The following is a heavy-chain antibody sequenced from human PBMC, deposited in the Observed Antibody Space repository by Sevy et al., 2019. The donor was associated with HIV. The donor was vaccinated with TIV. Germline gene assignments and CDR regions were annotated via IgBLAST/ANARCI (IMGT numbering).Heavy chain of an antibody. CDR1: GGSFSGYY. J-gene: IGHJ4*02. Sequence: SETLSLTCAVYGGSFSGYYWSWIRQPPGKGLEWIGEINHSGSTNYSPSLKSRVTISVDTSKNQFSLKLSSVTAADTAVYYCARGVITFGGVIVIPHPVYFDYWGQGTLVTVSS. CDR2: INHSGST. CDR3: ARGVITFGGVIVIPHPVYFDY. D-gene: IGHD3-16*02. V-gene: IGHV4-34*01.